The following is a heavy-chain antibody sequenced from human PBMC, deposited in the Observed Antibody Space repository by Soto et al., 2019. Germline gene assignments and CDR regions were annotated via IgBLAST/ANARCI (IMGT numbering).Heavy chain of an antibody. CDR3: ARESPLADY. V-gene: IGHV1-18*01. CDR1: GYTFSNYG. CDR2: ISAYNGNA. Sequence: QVQLVQSGAEVKKPGASVKVSCKASGYTFSNYGISWVRQAPGQGLEWMGWISAYNGNAKYAQKLQGTVTMNTDSSTITPYIALRCLRSDDTPVYYCARESPLADYWGQGTLVTVSS. J-gene: IGHJ4*02.